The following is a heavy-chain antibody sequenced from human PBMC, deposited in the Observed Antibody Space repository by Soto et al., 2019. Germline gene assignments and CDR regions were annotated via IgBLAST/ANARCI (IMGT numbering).Heavy chain of an antibody. Sequence: QVQLQESGPGLVKPSQTLSLTCTVSGGSISSGNYYWSWIRQHPGKGREWIWFISYSGTTHYSASLRSRVSIAVDTSKYQFSLDLSSVTAADTAVYYCATMGTPVTGLYYFDSWGQGTLVTVSS. D-gene: IGHD4-17*01. V-gene: IGHV4-30-4*01. J-gene: IGHJ4*02. CDR2: ISYSGTT. CDR1: GGSISSGNYY. CDR3: ATMGTPVTGLYYFDS.